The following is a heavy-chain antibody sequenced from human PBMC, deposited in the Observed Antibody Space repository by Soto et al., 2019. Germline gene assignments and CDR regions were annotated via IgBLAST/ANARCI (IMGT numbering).Heavy chain of an antibody. CDR1: GGSFSGYY. J-gene: IGHJ6*03. V-gene: IGHV4-34*01. Sequence: PSETLSLTCAVYGGSFSGYYWSWIRKPPGKGLEWIGEINHSGSTNYNPSLKSRVTISVDTSKNQFSLKLSSVTAADTAVYYCARYGRVYAILYYYSYMDVWGKGTTVTVSS. D-gene: IGHD2-8*01. CDR2: INHSGST. CDR3: ARYGRVYAILYYYSYMDV.